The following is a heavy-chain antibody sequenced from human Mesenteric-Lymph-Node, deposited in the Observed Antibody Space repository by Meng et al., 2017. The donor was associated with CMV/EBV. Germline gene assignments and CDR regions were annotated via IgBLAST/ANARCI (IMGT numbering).Heavy chain of an antibody. V-gene: IGHV3-74*01. CDR1: GFTFSSHW. CDR2: IYSDGKSK. J-gene: IGHJ4*02. D-gene: IGHD1-1*01. CDR3: AKVVGGINWALEY. Sequence: GGSLRLSCAASGFTFSSHWMHWVRQAPGKGLVWVSLIYSDGKSKAYADYAKGHFTISRDNSKDTLYLQMDSLRSEDTAVYYCAKVVGGINWALEYWGQGTVVTVSS.